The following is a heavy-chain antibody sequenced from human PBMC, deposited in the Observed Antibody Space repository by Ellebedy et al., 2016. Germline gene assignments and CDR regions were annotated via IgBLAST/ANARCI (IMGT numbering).Heavy chain of an antibody. CDR1: GYTFTSYY. J-gene: IGHJ4*02. CDR3: ARLYGDYGVFDY. D-gene: IGHD4-17*01. V-gene: IGHV1-46*01. Sequence: ASVKVSXKASGYTFTSYYMHWVRQAPGQGLEWMGIINPSGGSTSYAQKFQGRVTMTRDTSTSTVYMELSSLRSEDTAVYYCARLYGDYGVFDYWGQGTLVTVSS. CDR2: INPSGGST.